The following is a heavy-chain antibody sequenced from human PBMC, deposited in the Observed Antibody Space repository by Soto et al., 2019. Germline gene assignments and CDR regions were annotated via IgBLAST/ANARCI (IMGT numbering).Heavy chain of an antibody. V-gene: IGHV2-5*02. Sequence: QITLKESGPPLVKPTQTLTLTCTFSGFSLSTSGAGVGWIRQPPGKALEWLALIYWDDDKRYSPSLKSRLTITKDTSKNRVVLTMTNMDPVDTATYYCAHSRDSGSSECGNFDCWGQGNLVAVSS. CDR2: IYWDDDK. CDR1: GFSLSTSGAG. J-gene: IGHJ4*02. CDR3: AHSRDSGSSECGNFDC. D-gene: IGHD6-6*01.